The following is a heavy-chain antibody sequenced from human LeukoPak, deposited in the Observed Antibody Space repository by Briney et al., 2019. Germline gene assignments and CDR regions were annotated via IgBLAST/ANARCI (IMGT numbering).Heavy chain of an antibody. J-gene: IGHJ4*02. CDR3: ARDLGYSGYAY. D-gene: IGHD5-12*01. Sequence: PGGSLRLSCAASGFTFDDYAMHWVRQAPGKGLVGVSSISWNSGSIGYADSVKGRFTISRDNAKNSLYLQMNSLRAEDTAVYYCARDLGYSGYAYWGQGTLVTVSS. CDR1: GFTFDDYA. CDR2: ISWNSGSI. V-gene: IGHV3-9*01.